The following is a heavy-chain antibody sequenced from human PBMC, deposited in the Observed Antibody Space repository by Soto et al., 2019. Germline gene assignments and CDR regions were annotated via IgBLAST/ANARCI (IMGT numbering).Heavy chain of an antibody. V-gene: IGHV4-34*01. CDR2: INHSGST. Sequence: SETLSLTCAVYGGSFSGYYWSWIRQPPGKGLEWIGEINHSGSTNYNPSLKSRVTISVDTSKNQFSLKLSSVTAADTAVYYCARGFWSGYLSWFDPWGQGTLVTVSS. J-gene: IGHJ5*02. CDR3: ARGFWSGYLSWFDP. CDR1: GGSFSGYY. D-gene: IGHD3-3*01.